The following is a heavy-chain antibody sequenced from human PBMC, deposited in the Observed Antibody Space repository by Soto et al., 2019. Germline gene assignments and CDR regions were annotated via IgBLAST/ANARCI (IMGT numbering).Heavy chain of an antibody. CDR1: GFTFSSYA. V-gene: IGHV3-23*01. Sequence: GGSLRLSCEASGFTFSSYAMSWGRQAPGKGLERVSAISGSGGSTYYADSVKGRFTISRDNSKNTLYLQMNSLRAEDTAVYYCAKDVYAGSPTRGYGMDVWGQGTTVTVSS. D-gene: IGHD1-20*01. CDR3: AKDVYAGSPTRGYGMDV. CDR2: ISGSGGST. J-gene: IGHJ6*02.